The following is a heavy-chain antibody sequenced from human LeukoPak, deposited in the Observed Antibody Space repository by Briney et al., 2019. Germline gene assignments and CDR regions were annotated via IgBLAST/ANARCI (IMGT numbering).Heavy chain of an antibody. CDR1: GFTFISYW. V-gene: IGHV3-7*01. CDR2: IKQDGSEK. J-gene: IGHJ5*02. D-gene: IGHD6-19*01. CDR3: ARVPYSSGWYNWFDP. Sequence: GGSLRLSCAASGFTFISYWMSWVRQAPGKGLEGVPNIKQDGSEKYYVDSVKGRFTISRDNAKNSLYLQMNSLRAEDTAVYYCARVPYSSGWYNWFDPWGQGTLVTVSS.